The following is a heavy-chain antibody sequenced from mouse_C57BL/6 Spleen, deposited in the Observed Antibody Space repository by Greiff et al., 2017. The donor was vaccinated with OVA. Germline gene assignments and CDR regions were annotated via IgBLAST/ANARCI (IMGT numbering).Heavy chain of an antibody. V-gene: IGHV1-53*01. CDR2: INPSNGGT. D-gene: IGHD2-13*01. CDR1: GYTFTSYW. CDR3: AVEVRDWDWYFDV. J-gene: IGHJ1*03. Sequence: VQLQQSGTELVKPGASVKLSCKASGYTFTSYWMHWVKQRPGQGLEWIGNINPSNGGTNYNEKFKSKATLTVDKSSSTAYKQLSSLTSEDSTVYYCAVEVRDWDWYFDVWGTGTTVTVSS.